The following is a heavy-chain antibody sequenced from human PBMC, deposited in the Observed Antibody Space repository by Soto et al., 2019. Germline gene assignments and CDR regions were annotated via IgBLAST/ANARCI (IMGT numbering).Heavy chain of an antibody. CDR2: IHYSGST. V-gene: IGHV4-39*01. J-gene: IGHJ4*02. CDR1: GDSVTISDYY. CDR3: AAHDSGVYYAAY. D-gene: IGHD3-22*01. Sequence: QLQLQESGPGLVKPSETLSLTCTVSGDSVTISDYYWGWIRQPPGKGLEWIGSIHYSGSTYYNPSLKSRFTISGDTSTRQVSLKLTSVTAADEAVYYCAAHDSGVYYAAYWGQGTLVTVAA.